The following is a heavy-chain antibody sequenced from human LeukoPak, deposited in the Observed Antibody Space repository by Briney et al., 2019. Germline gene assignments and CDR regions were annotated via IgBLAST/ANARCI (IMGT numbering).Heavy chain of an antibody. Sequence: GRSLRLSCAASGFTFSSYGMHWVRQAPGKGLEWVAVISYDGSNKYYADSVKGRFTISRDNSKNTLYLQMNSLRAEDTAMYYCARDRIGYSSSWLGYYYGMDVWGQGTTVTVSS. CDR3: ARDRIGYSSSWLGYYYGMDV. J-gene: IGHJ6*02. CDR2: ISYDGSNK. V-gene: IGHV3-30*03. D-gene: IGHD6-13*01. CDR1: GFTFSSYG.